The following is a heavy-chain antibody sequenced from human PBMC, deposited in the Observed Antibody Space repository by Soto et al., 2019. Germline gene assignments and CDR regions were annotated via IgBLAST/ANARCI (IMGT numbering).Heavy chain of an antibody. CDR3: ARGSYYSGWV. V-gene: IGHV6-1*01. Sequence: SQTLSLTCAISGDSVSSTSAAWSWIRQSPSRGLEWLGRTYYRSKWYSDYAVSVKSRVTINPDTSKNQFSLQLNSVTPEDTAVYYCARGSYYSGWVWGQGTLVTVSS. D-gene: IGHD6-19*01. J-gene: IGHJ4*02. CDR2: TYYRSKWYS. CDR1: GDSVSSTSAA.